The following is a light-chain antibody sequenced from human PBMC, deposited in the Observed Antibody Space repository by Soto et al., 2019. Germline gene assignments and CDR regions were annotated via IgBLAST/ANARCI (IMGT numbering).Light chain of an antibody. CDR2: AAS. J-gene: IGKJ5*01. CDR1: QGISSY. V-gene: IGKV1-9*01. CDR3: QQLAGFPIT. Sequence: DIQLTQSPSFLSASVGDRVTITCRASQGISSYLAWYQQKPGKAPKLLISAASTLQTGVPSRFSGSAFGTEFTLTISSLQPEDFATYYCQQLAGFPITFGQGTRLEIK.